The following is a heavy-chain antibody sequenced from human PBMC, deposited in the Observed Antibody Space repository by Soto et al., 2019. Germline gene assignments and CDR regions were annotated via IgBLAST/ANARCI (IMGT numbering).Heavy chain of an antibody. CDR3: AKPEEVVRGFDF. J-gene: IGHJ4*02. D-gene: IGHD3-10*01. Sequence: PGGSLILSCAAAGFTFGHSAMSWVRQAPGKGLEWVAAISGTGGAAYYADSVKGRFTISRDNSRNTLFLQMNSLRVDDTAIYYCAKPEEVVRGFDFWGLGTLVTVSS. V-gene: IGHV3-23*01. CDR2: ISGTGGAA. CDR1: GFTFGHSA.